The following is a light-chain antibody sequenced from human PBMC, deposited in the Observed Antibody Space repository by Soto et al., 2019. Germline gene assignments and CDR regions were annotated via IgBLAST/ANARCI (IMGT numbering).Light chain of an antibody. Sequence: IPLTPSPPSLSSSVGYRFTITCRASQGISNYVAWYQQKPGKVPKLLIYAASALQLGVPSRFSGSGSGTEFTLTISSLQSEDFAVYYCQQYHNWMTFGQGTRLEI. CDR1: QGISNY. J-gene: IGKJ5*01. CDR3: QQYHNWMT. V-gene: IGKV1-27*01. CDR2: AAS.